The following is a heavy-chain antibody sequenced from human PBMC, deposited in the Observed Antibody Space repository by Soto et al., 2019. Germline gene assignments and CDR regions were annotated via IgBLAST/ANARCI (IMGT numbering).Heavy chain of an antibody. Sequence: GGSLRLSCAASGFTFSSYGMHWVRQAPGKGLEWVAVISYDGSNKYYADSVKGRFTISRDNSKNTLYLQMNSLRAEDTAVYYCAKDFEYQLPYYYYGMDVWGQGTTVTVSS. CDR1: GFTFSSYG. CDR3: AKDFEYQLPYYYYGMDV. CDR2: ISYDGSNK. D-gene: IGHD2-2*01. V-gene: IGHV3-30*18. J-gene: IGHJ6*02.